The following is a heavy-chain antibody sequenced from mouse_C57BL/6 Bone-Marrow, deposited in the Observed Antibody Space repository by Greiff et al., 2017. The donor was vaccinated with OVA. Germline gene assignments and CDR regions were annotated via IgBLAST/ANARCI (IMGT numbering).Heavy chain of an antibody. CDR3: ARNDYGSRGGFDYAMDY. V-gene: IGHV5-17*01. J-gene: IGHJ4*01. CDR1: GFTFSDYG. Sequence: EVKLVESGGGLVKPGGSLKLSCAASGFTFSDYGMHWVRQAPEKGLEWVAYISSGSSTIYYADTVKGRFTISRDNAKNTLFLQMTSLRSEDTAMYYCARNDYGSRGGFDYAMDYWGQGTSVTVSS. D-gene: IGHD1-1*01. CDR2: ISSGSSTI.